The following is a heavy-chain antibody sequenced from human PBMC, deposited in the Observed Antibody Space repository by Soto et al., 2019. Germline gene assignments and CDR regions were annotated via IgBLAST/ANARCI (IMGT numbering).Heavy chain of an antibody. Sequence: QVQLVESGGGVVQPGRSLRLSCAASGFTFSSYGMHWVRQAPGKGLEWVAVISYDGSNKYYADSVKGRFTISRDNSKNQLYLQMNSLRAEDTAVYYCAKDRARYCGGGSCYSIFDYWCQGTMVTV. J-gene: IGHJ4*02. V-gene: IGHV3-30*18. D-gene: IGHD2-15*01. CDR2: ISYDGSNK. CDR1: GFTFSSYG. CDR3: AKDRARYCGGGSCYSIFDY.